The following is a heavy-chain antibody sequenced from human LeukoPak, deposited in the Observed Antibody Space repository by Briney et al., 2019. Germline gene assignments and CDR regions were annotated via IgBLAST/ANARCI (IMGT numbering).Heavy chain of an antibody. CDR3: STTYYYDSSEGY. CDR1: GFTFSNAW. Sequence: GGSLRLSCAASGFTFSNAWMNWVRQAPGKGLEWVGRIKSKTDGGTTDYAAPVKGRFTISRDDSKNTLYLQMNSLKTEDAAVYYCSTTYYYDSSEGYWGQGTLVTVSS. J-gene: IGHJ4*02. D-gene: IGHD3-22*01. CDR2: IKSKTDGGTT. V-gene: IGHV3-15*07.